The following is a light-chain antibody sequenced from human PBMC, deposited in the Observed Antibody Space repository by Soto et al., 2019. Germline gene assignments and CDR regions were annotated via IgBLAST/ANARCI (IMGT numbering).Light chain of an antibody. CDR3: SSYTSSTTPYV. CDR1: SSDVGAYNN. CDR2: DVS. V-gene: IGLV2-14*01. J-gene: IGLJ1*01. Sequence: QSALTQPASVSGSPGQSITISCTGTSSDVGAYNNVSWYQQHPGKAPKFMIYDVSNRPSGVSNRFSGSKSGNTASLTISGLQAEDEADYYCSSYTSSTTPYVFGTGTKLTVL.